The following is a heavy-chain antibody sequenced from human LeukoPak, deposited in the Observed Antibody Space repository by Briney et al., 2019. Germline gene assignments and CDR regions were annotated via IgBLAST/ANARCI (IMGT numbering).Heavy chain of an antibody. CDR3: ARAPGYEDMLPEDGLDY. D-gene: IGHD3-9*01. CDR2: IYLSGST. Sequence: SETLSLTCTVSGGSISSSSYYWGWIRQPPGKGLEWIGSIYLSGSTYYNPSLKSRVTISVDTSKNQFSLKLSSVTAADTAVYYCARAPGYEDMLPEDGLDYWGQGTLVTVSS. V-gene: IGHV4-39*07. CDR1: GGSISSSSYY. J-gene: IGHJ4*02.